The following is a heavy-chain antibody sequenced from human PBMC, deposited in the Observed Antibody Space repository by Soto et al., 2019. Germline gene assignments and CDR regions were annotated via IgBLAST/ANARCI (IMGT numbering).Heavy chain of an antibody. CDR2: IWYDGSNK. V-gene: IGHV3-33*01. CDR1: GFAFSSYG. Sequence: QVQLVESGGGVVQPGRSLRLSCAASGFAFSSYGMHWVRQTPGKGLEWVGLIWYDGSNKYYADSVKGRFTNSRDNSKNTLYLQMHSLRAEDTAVYFCARSPPGVAGRYYFDFWGQGTLVTVSS. J-gene: IGHJ4*02. CDR3: ARSPPGVAGRYYFDF. D-gene: IGHD6-6*01.